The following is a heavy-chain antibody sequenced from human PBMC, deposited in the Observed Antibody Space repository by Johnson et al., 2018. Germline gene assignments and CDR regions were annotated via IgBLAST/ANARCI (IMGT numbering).Heavy chain of an antibody. CDR2: IYPGDSDT. CDR1: GYRFTSYW. CDR3: IYQPQDRGH. D-gene: IGHD1-1*01. V-gene: IGHV5-51*03. J-gene: IGHJ1*01. Sequence: EVQLLESGAEVKKAGESLKISCKGSGYRFTSYWIVWVRQMPGKGLEWMGSIYPGDSDTKYSPSFQGQVTISADKSTSIAYLQWSPGGPHMAQCPYIIYQPQDRGHWA.